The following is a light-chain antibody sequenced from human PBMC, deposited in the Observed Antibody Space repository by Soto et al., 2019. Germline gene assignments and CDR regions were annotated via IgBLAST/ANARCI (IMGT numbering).Light chain of an antibody. CDR1: QSVLYSSNNKNY. J-gene: IGKJ2*01. CDR3: QQCCNTPYT. CDR2: WSS. Sequence: DIVMTQSPDSLAVSLGERATINCKSSQSVLYSSNNKNYLAWYQQKPGQPPKLLIYWSSTRESGVPDRFSGSGSGTDFTLAISRLQGKDVAVYSGQQCCNTPYTFGQGPKLEI. V-gene: IGKV4-1*01.